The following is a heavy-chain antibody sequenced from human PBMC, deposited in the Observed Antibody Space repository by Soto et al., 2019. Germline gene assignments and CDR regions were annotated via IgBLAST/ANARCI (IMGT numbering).Heavy chain of an antibody. J-gene: IGHJ6*01. CDR3: VTERGGGMDL. Sequence: EVQLVESGGGMVMPGGSLRLSCAASGFTFSDAWMTWIRQAPGKGLQCVGRIKRKIDGETTDYAAPVKGRFTISRDDSKTTLYLQMNSLKVEDTAMYYCVTERGGGMDLWGQGTTVTVSS. CDR1: GFTFSDAW. D-gene: IGHD3-10*01. CDR2: IKRKIDGETT. V-gene: IGHV3-15*01.